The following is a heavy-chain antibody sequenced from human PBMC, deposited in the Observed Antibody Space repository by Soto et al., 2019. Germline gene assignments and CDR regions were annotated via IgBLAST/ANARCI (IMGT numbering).Heavy chain of an antibody. CDR1: GFTFSSYS. J-gene: IGHJ6*02. CDR3: ARDKTRLYYYYGMDV. V-gene: IGHV3-21*01. Sequence: EVQLVESGGGLVKPGGSLRLSCAASGFTFSSYSMNWVRQAPGKGLEWVSSISSSSSYIYYADSVKGRLTISRDNAKNSLYLQMNSLRAEDTAVYYCARDKTRLYYYYGMDVWGQGTTVTVSS. CDR2: ISSSSSYI. D-gene: IGHD6-25*01.